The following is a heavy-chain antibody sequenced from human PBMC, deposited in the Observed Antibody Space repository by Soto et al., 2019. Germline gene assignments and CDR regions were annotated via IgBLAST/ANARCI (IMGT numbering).Heavy chain of an antibody. J-gene: IGHJ4*02. CDR2: IYHSGST. CDR1: GGSISSGGYS. CDR3: ARGRPTVFDY. V-gene: IGHV4-30-2*01. Sequence: PSETLSLTCAVSGGSISSGGYSWSWIRQPPGKGLEWIGYIYHSGSTYYNPSLKSRVTISVDRSKNQFSLKLSSVTAADTAVYYCARGRPTVFDYWGQGTLVTVSS. D-gene: IGHD4-17*01.